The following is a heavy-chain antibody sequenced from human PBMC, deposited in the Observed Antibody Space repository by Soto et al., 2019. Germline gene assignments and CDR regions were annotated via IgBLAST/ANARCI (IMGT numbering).Heavy chain of an antibody. CDR1: GYTFTSYA. J-gene: IGHJ6*02. CDR3: ASNSRHYYGMDV. D-gene: IGHD1-20*01. CDR2: INAGNGNT. V-gene: IGHV1-3*01. Sequence: ASVKVSCKASGYTFTSYAMHWVRQAPGQRLEWMGWINAGNGNTKYSQKFQGRVTITRDTSASTAYMELSSLRSEDTAVYYCASNSRHYYGMDVWGQGTTVTVSS.